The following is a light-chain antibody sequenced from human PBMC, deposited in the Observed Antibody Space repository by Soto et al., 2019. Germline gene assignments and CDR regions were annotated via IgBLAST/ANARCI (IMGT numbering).Light chain of an antibody. J-gene: IGKJ1*01. V-gene: IGKV1-5*03. CDR2: KAS. CDR3: QQYNSYRT. Sequence: DIQMTQSPSTLSASVGDRVTITCRASQSISSWLAWYQQEPGKAPKLLIYKASSLESGVPSRFSVSGSGTESTLTTSSLQPDHFAAYYCQQYNSYRTFGQGPKVEIK. CDR1: QSISSW.